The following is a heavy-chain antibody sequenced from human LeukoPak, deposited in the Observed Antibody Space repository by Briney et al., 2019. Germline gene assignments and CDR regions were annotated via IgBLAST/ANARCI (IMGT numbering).Heavy chain of an antibody. Sequence: GGSLRLSCAASRFTFSSYAMSWVRQAPGKGLEWVSAISGTGSNTYYADSVKGRSTISRDNSENTLYLQMNSLRAEDTAVYYCAKEGYDQSSGYFDYWGQGTLVTVSS. CDR3: AKEGYDQSSGYFDY. CDR1: RFTFSSYA. CDR2: ISGTGSNT. V-gene: IGHV3-23*01. D-gene: IGHD3-22*01. J-gene: IGHJ4*02.